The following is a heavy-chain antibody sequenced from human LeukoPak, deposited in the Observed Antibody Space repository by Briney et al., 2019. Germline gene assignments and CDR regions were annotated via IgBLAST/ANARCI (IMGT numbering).Heavy chain of an antibody. CDR3: ARTGIFGVVTTYYFDY. D-gene: IGHD3-3*01. CDR1: GYTFTSYD. J-gene: IGHJ4*02. CDR2: IIPIFGTA. V-gene: IGHV1-69*05. Sequence: ASVKVSCKASGYTFTSYDINWVRQAPGQGLEWMGGIIPIFGTANYAQKFQGRVTITTDESTSTAYMELSSLRSEDTAVCYCARTGIFGVVTTYYFDYWGQGTLVTVSS.